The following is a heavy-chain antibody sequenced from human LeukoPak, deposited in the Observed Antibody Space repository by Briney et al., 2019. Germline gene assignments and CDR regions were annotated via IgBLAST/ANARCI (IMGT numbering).Heavy chain of an antibody. CDR3: ARLPFIVKEYQLLPGEFDY. D-gene: IGHD2-2*01. Sequence: PSETLSLTCTVSGGSISSSSYYWGWIRQPPGKGLEWIGNIYYSGSTYCNPSLKSRVTISVDTSKNQFSLKLSSVTAADTAVYYCARLPFIVKEYQLLPGEFDYWGQGTLVTVSS. CDR2: IYYSGST. V-gene: IGHV4-39*01. CDR1: GGSISSSSYY. J-gene: IGHJ4*02.